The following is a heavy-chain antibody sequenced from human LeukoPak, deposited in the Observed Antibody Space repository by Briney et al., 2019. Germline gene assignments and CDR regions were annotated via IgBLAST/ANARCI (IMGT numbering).Heavy chain of an antibody. CDR1: GGSFSGYY. D-gene: IGHD5-18*01. CDR2: INHSGST. CDR3: VGVDTAMVTLDY. Sequence: SETLSPTCAVYGGSFSGYYWSWIRQPPGKGLEWIGEINHSGSTNYNPSLKSRVTISVDTSKNQFSLKLSSVTAADTAVYYCVGVDTAMVTLDYWGQGTLVTVSS. V-gene: IGHV4-34*01. J-gene: IGHJ4*02.